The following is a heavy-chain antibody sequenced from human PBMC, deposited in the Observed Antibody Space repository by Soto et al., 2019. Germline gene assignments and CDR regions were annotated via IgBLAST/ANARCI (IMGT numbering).Heavy chain of an antibody. J-gene: IGHJ6*02. CDR3: AKDDCSICNGPAYNFDMDV. V-gene: IGHV3-23*01. CDR2: VTRGGSA. D-gene: IGHD2-15*01. Sequence: GGSLRLSCAASGFTFSNYAMTWVRQAPGKGLEWISGVTRGGSAYYADSVKGRFTISRDNSKNTVFLQMNSLRAEDTAIYYCAKDDCSICNGPAYNFDMDVWGQGTTVTVSS. CDR1: GFTFSNYA.